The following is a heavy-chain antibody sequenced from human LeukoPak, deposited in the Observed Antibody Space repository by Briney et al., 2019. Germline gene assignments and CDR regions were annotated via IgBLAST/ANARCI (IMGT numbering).Heavy chain of an antibody. CDR2: IIPILGIA. D-gene: IGHD2-21*02. J-gene: IGHJ3*02. V-gene: IGHV1-69*04. CDR1: GYTFTSYG. Sequence: VASVRVSCKASGYTFTSYGISWVRQAPGQGLEWMGRIIPILGIANYAQKFQGRVTITADKSTSTAYMELSSLRSEDTAVYYCARWNPEGYCGGDCFLDAFDIWGQGTMVTVSS. CDR3: ARWNPEGYCGGDCFLDAFDI.